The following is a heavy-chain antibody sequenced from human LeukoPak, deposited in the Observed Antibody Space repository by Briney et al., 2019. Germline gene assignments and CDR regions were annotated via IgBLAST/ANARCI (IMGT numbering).Heavy chain of an antibody. CDR1: GFAFRSYG. V-gene: IGHV3-23*01. CDR3: AKNRGVLRNFDCYDY. Sequence: GGSLRLSCAVSGFAFRSYGMSWVRQAPGKGLEWVSAISGIGDSTYYADSVKGRFTISRDNSKNTLYLQVNSLRAEDAAVYYCAKNRGVLRNFDCYDYWGQGTLVTVSS. CDR2: ISGIGDST. D-gene: IGHD3-9*01. J-gene: IGHJ4*02.